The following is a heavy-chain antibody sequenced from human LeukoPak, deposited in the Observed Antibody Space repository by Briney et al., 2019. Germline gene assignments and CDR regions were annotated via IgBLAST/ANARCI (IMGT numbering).Heavy chain of an antibody. V-gene: IGHV3-23*01. CDR3: ARGAAVHTSGGHHYYYYGMDV. J-gene: IGHJ6*02. Sequence: GGSLRLSCAASGFTFSNYGIHWVRQAPGKGLEWVSSIGGSGGSTYYADSVKGRFTISRDNSKNTLNLQMNSLRIEDTAVYYCARGAAVHTSGGHHYYYYGMDVWGQGTTVTVSS. CDR1: GFTFSNYG. D-gene: IGHD6-13*01. CDR2: IGGSGGST.